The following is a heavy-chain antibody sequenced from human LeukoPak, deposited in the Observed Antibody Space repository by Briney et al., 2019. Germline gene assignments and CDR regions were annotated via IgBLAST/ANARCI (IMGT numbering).Heavy chain of an antibody. CDR3: ARRHGSGSSQPYYFDY. CDR2: VNDSGGT. J-gene: IGHJ4*02. CDR1: IDSFTNYY. V-gene: IGHV4-34*01. D-gene: IGHD3-10*01. Sequence: SETLSLTCAVYIDSFTNYYWNWIRQTPGKGLEWIGEVNDSGGTNINPSLKSRVTISVDTSKNQFSLKLSSVTAADTAVYYCARRHGSGSSQPYYFDYWGQGTLVTVSS.